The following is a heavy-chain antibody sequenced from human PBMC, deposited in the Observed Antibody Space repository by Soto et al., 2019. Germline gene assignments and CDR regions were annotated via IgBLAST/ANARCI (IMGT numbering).Heavy chain of an antibody. CDR1: GITISNYP. CDR2: ISGSGDRT. CDR3: VKDDGGYPSTAPH. D-gene: IGHD3-22*01. V-gene: IGHV3-23*01. J-gene: IGHJ4*02. Sequence: DVQLLESGAGLIKPGGSLRLSCAASGITISNYPMSWVRQAPGKGLDWVSGISGSGDRTYYGDSAKGRFTISKDISKNSPSLQLDSLGVEYTAVYFCVKDDGGYPSTAPHWGQGTLVTVSS.